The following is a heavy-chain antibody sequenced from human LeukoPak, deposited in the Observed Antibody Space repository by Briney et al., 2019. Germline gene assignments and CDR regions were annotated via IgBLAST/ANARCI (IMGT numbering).Heavy chain of an antibody. Sequence: GGSLRLSCEASGFTFSTYWMSWVRQAPGKGLEWVSTISGTGGTTYYADSVKGRFTISRDNSKNTLFLQFNSLRADDTAVYYCAKGRGTTVTAAANYWGQGTLVTVSS. J-gene: IGHJ4*02. CDR1: GFTFSTYW. CDR3: AKGRGTTVTAAANY. D-gene: IGHD4-17*01. V-gene: IGHV3-23*01. CDR2: ISGTGGTT.